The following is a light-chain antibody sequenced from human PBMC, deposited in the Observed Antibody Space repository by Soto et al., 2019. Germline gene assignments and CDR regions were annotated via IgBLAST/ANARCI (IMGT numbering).Light chain of an antibody. V-gene: IGLV1-47*01. CDR2: STD. Sequence: QSVLTQSPSASGTPGQRVTVSSSGSSSNIGTNYVYWYQQLPGTAPKVLIYSTDKRPSGVPDRFSGSKSGTSASLAISGLRSEDEADYYCAAWDDSVSGPVFGGGTKLTVL. CDR1: SSNIGTNY. J-gene: IGLJ2*01. CDR3: AAWDDSVSGPV.